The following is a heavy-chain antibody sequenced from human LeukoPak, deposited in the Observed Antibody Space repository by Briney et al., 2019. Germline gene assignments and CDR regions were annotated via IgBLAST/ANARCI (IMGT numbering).Heavy chain of an antibody. D-gene: IGHD3-22*01. J-gene: IGHJ4*02. CDR3: ASLYSSGYCDY. CDR2: IKRDGSEK. Sequence: PGGSLRLSCAASGFTFSSYWMSWVRQAPGKGLEWVANIKRDGSEKYYVDSVKGRFTISRDNAKNSLYLQMDSLRAEDTAVYYCASLYSSGYCDYWGQGTLVTVSS. CDR1: GFTFSSYW. V-gene: IGHV3-7*01.